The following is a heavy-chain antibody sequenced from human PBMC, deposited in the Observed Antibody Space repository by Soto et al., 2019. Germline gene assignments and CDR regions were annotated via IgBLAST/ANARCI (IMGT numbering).Heavy chain of an antibody. V-gene: IGHV3-30-3*01. CDR2: ISYDGSNK. D-gene: IGHD3-3*01. CDR3: AREHAAEYYDFWSGYFDY. CDR1: GFTFSSYA. Sequence: GSLRLSCAASGFTFSSYAMHWVRQAPGKGLEWVAVISYDGSNKYYADSVKGRFTISRDNSKNTLYLQMNSLRAEDTAVYYCAREHAAEYYDFWSGYFDYWGQGTLVTVSS. J-gene: IGHJ4*02.